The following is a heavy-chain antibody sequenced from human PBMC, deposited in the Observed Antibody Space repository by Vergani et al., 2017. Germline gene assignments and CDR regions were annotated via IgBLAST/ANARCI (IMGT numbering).Heavy chain of an antibody. Sequence: QVQLQESGPGLVKPSETLSLTCTVSGGSISSYYWSWIRQPPGKGLEWIGYIYYSGSTNYNPSLKSRVTISVDTSKNQFSLKLSSVTAADTAVYYCARRSGYCSSTSCYGYYYYYMDVWGQGTTVTVSS. D-gene: IGHD2-2*01. CDR2: IYYSGST. CDR1: GGSISSYY. V-gene: IGHV4-59*01. CDR3: ARRSGYCSSTSCYGYYYYYMDV. J-gene: IGHJ6*03.